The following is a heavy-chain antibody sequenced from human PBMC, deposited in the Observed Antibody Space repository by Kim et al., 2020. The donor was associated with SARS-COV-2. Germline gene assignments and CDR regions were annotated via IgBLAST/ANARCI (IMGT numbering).Heavy chain of an antibody. V-gene: IGHV4-4*09. Sequence: NYNPSLKSRVPISVDTSKNQFSLKLSSVTAADTAVYYCARYNILTYYFDYWGQGTLVTVSS. D-gene: IGHD1-20*01. CDR3: ARYNILTYYFDY. J-gene: IGHJ4*02.